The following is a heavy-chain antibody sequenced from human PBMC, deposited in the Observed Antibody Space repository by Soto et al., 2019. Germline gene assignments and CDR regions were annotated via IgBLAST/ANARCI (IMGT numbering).Heavy chain of an antibody. CDR1: GGSFSGYY. CDR3: AGERAIFVHYYYYGMDG. D-gene: IGHD3-3*01. V-gene: IGHV4-34*01. J-gene: IGHJ6*02. Sequence: QVQLQQWGAGLLKPSETLSLTCAVYGGSFSGYYWSWIRHPPGKGLEWIGEINHSGSTNYNPSLTRRVTISVDTSKNQCALKLSSVTAADTAVYYGAGERAIFVHYYYYGMDGWGQGTTVTVSS. CDR2: INHSGST.